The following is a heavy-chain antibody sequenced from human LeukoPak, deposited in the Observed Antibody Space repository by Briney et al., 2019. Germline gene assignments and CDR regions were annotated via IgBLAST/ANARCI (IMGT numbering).Heavy chain of an antibody. Sequence: GGFLRLSCAASGFTFSTYAMTWVRQAPGKGLEWVSAICGSGGSTYYADSVKGRFTISRDSSKNTLYLQLNSLRAEDTAVYYCAKDRGKASPGRYYFDYWGQGTLVTVSS. CDR2: ICGSGGST. CDR3: AKDRGKASPGRYYFDY. CDR1: GFTFSTYA. V-gene: IGHV3-23*01. J-gene: IGHJ4*02. D-gene: IGHD3-16*01.